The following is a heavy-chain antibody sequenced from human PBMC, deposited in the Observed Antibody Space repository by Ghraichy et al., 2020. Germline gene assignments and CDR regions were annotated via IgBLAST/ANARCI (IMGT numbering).Heavy chain of an antibody. CDR1: GFTFSSYS. Sequence: PLKVSCAASGFTFSSYSMNWVRQAPGKGLEWVSYISSSSSTIYYADSVKGRFTISRDNAKNSLYLQMNSLRDEDTAVYYCARAGYCSSTSCHYYYYGMDVWGQGTTVTVSS. CDR3: ARAGYCSSTSCHYYYYGMDV. J-gene: IGHJ6*02. D-gene: IGHD2-2*01. V-gene: IGHV3-48*02. CDR2: ISSSSSTI.